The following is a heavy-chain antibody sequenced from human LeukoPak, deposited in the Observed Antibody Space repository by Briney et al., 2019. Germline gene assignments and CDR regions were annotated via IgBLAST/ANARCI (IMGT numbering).Heavy chain of an antibody. CDR2: ISYDGSNK. Sequence: GGSLRLSCAASGFTFSSYAMHWVRQAPGKRLEWVAVISYDGSNKYYADSVKGRFTISRDNSKNTLYLQMNSLRAEDTAVYYCARSSLPEDLFDYWGQGTLVTVSS. CDR1: GFTFSSYA. V-gene: IGHV3-30-3*01. J-gene: IGHJ4*02. D-gene: IGHD2-2*01. CDR3: ARSSLPEDLFDY.